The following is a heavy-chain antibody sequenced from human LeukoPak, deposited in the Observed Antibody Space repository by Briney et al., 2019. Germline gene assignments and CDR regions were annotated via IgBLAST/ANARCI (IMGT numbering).Heavy chain of an antibody. CDR3: ARDREATYDSSGYYDY. CDR1: GGTFSSYA. D-gene: IGHD3-22*01. CDR2: IIPIFGTA. Sequence: SVKVSCKASGGTFSSYAISWVRQAPGQGLEWMGGIIPIFGTANYAQKFQGRVTITTDESTSTAYIELSSLRSEDTAVYYCARDREATYDSSGYYDYWGQGTLVTVSS. V-gene: IGHV1-69*05. J-gene: IGHJ4*02.